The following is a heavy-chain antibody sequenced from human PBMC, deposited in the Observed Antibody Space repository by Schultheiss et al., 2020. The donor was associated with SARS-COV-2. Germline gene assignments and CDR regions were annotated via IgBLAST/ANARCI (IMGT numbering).Heavy chain of an antibody. Sequence: SETLSLTCTVSGGSISSSSYYWGWIRQPPGKGLEWIGEINHSGSTNYNPSLKSRVTISVDRSKNQFSLKLSSVTAADTAVYYCARSPIYCSGGSCFQGYYYYYMDVWGKGTTVTVSS. J-gene: IGHJ6*03. D-gene: IGHD2-15*01. CDR3: ARSPIYCSGGSCFQGYYYYYMDV. CDR1: GGSISSSSYY. V-gene: IGHV4-39*07. CDR2: INHSGST.